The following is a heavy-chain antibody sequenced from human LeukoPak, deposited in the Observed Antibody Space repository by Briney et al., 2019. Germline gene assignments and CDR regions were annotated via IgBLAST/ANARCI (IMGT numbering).Heavy chain of an antibody. CDR2: INWNGGSK. V-gene: IGHV3-20*04. Sequence: GGSLRLSCAASGFTFSSYAMSWVRQAPGKGLEWVAGINWNGGSKGYADSVKGRFTISRDNAKNSLYLQMNSLRAEDTALYYCARGSAPDYYGSGRDYYYYMDVWGKGTTVTVSS. J-gene: IGHJ6*03. CDR1: GFTFSSYA. CDR3: ARGSAPDYYGSGRDYYYYMDV. D-gene: IGHD3-10*01.